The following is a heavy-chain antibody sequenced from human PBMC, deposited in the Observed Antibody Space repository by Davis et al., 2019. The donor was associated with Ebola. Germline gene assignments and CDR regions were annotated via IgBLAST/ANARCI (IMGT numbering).Heavy chain of an antibody. V-gene: IGHV1-69*13. CDR2: IIPGFGTA. CDR3: ARGPSDGFYNNYYYGMDV. CDR1: GGTLTNYA. D-gene: IGHD3-9*01. J-gene: IGHJ6*04. Sequence: AASVKVSCKASGGTLTNYAITWVRQAPGQGLEWMGGIIPGFGTANYAQRFQGRVTITADESTSTFYMDLSRLRSEDTAVYYCARGPSDGFYNNYYYGMDVWGKGTTVTVSS.